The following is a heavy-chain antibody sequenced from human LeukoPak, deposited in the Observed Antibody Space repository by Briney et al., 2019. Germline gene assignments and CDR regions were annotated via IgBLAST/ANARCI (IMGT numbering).Heavy chain of an antibody. Sequence: PGGSLRLSCAASGFTLSDPYMDWVRQAPGKGLEWVSYISSSSSTIYYADSVKGRFTISRDNAKNSLYLQMNSLRAEDTAVYYCARSSRELGGYAPWELMPPFDYWGQGTLVTVSS. J-gene: IGHJ4*02. CDR3: ARSSRELGGYAPWELMPPFDY. V-gene: IGHV3-48*01. D-gene: IGHD1-7*01. CDR2: ISSSSSTI. CDR1: GFTLSDPY.